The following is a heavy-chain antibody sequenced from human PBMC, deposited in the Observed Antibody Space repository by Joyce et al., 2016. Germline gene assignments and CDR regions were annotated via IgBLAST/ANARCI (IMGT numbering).Heavy chain of an antibody. D-gene: IGHD6-19*01. CDR1: NGSIISGDHH. CDR3: ARQWLPNYFDP. V-gene: IGHV4-31*03. CDR2: IYYSGNT. J-gene: IGHJ5*02. Sequence: QLHLQESGPGLVKPSQTLSLTCTVSNGSIISGDHHWSMIRQHPGKGLEWIGYIYYSGNTYYNPSLKSRVTISVDTSKNQFSLKLSSVTAADTAVYYCARQWLPNYFDPWGQGTLVTVSS.